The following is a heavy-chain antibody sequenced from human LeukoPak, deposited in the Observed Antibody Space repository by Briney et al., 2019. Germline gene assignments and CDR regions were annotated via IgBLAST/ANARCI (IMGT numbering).Heavy chain of an antibody. CDR3: ARASYSYDINGWVPFDY. CDR2: IYTSGST. Sequence: PSETLSLTCTVSGNSISSGDNYWSWIRQPAGKGLEWIGRIYTSGSTNYNPSLKSRVTISGDTSKNQFSLRLSPVTAADTAVYYCARASYSYDINGWVPFDYWGQGTLVTVSS. J-gene: IGHJ4*02. CDR1: GNSISSGDNY. V-gene: IGHV4-61*02. D-gene: IGHD3-22*01.